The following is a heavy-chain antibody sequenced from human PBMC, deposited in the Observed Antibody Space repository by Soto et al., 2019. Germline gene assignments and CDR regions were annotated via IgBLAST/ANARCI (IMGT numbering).Heavy chain of an antibody. CDR2: IKSKTDGGTT. Sequence: GGSLRLSCAASGFTFSSCGMHWVRQAPGKGLEWVGRIKSKTDGGTTDYAAPVKGRFTISRDDSKNTLYLQMNSLKTEDTAVYYCATVKWIQLWSPSDYWGQGTLVTVSS. CDR1: GFTFSSCG. V-gene: IGHV3-15*01. D-gene: IGHD5-18*01. J-gene: IGHJ4*02. CDR3: ATVKWIQLWSPSDY.